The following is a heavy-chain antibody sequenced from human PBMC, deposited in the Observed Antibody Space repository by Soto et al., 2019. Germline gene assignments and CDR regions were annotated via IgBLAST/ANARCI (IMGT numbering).Heavy chain of an antibody. V-gene: IGHV3-23*04. CDR1: GFTFDDYG. D-gene: IGHD3-9*01. Sequence: EVQLVQYGGGWVQPGRSLRLSCGASGFTFDDYGMHWVRQAPGKGLEWVSLISGSGGSTHYADSVEGRFTISRDNSKNTLYLEMDSLRAEDTAVYYCAKVVKYDVLTGYYKGPDYYGMDVWGQGTTVTVSS. CDR3: AKVVKYDVLTGYYKGPDYYGMDV. CDR2: ISGSGGST. J-gene: IGHJ6*02.